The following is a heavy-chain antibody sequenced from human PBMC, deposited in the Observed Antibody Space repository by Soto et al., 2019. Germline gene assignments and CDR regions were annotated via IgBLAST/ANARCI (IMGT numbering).Heavy chain of an antibody. Sequence: QVQLVQSGAEVRKPGSSVKVSCKASGGTFSSYSISWVRQAPGQGLEWMGGTFTIFGTTKYAQKFKVRVAISADESTSTAYMELSSLRSEDTAMYYCATNSRHRVDAFDIWGQGTMVTVSS. J-gene: IGHJ3*02. CDR2: TFTIFGTT. CDR1: GGTFSSYS. D-gene: IGHD1-1*01. CDR3: ATNSRHRVDAFDI. V-gene: IGHV1-69*12.